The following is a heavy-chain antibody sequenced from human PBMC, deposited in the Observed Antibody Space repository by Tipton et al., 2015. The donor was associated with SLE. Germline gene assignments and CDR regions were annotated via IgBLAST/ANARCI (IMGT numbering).Heavy chain of an antibody. Sequence: LRLSCTVSGGSITSYDYHWGWIRQAPGMGLEWIGSVDYSGVIDYSPALKSRVTISLETSKNHFSLRLTGVTAADAGMYYCARGRHYDSSGHYLPDSFDIWGQGTRVTVSS. V-gene: IGHV4-39*07. CDR3: ARGRHYDSSGHYLPDSFDI. CDR2: VDYSGVI. D-gene: IGHD3-22*01. CDR1: GGSITSYDYH. J-gene: IGHJ3*02.